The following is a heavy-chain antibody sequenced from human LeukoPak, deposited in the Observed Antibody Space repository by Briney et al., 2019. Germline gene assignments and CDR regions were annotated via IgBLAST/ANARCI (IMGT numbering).Heavy chain of an antibody. V-gene: IGHV3-21*01. Sequence: GGSLRLSCAASGFTFSSYSMNWVRQAPGKGLEWVSSISSSSSYIYYADSVKGRFTISRDNAKNSLYLQMNSLRAEDTAVYYCAREGPPEYYFGYWGQGTLVTVSS. CDR1: GFTFSSYS. CDR2: ISSSSSYI. J-gene: IGHJ4*02. CDR3: AREGPPEYYFGY.